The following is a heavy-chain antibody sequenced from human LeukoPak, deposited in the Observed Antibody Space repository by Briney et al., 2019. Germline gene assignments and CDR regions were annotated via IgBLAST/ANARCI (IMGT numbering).Heavy chain of an antibody. V-gene: IGHV3-23*01. CDR3: AKDQGQAVVPRRFDN. J-gene: IGHJ4*02. Sequence: GGSLRLSCAASGFTFSSYAMSWIRQAPGKGLEWVSAISGSGGSTYYADSVKGRFTISRDNSKNTLYLQMNSLRAEDTAVYYCAKDQGQAVVPRRFDNWGQGTLVTVSS. D-gene: IGHD2-2*01. CDR1: GFTFSSYA. CDR2: ISGSGGST.